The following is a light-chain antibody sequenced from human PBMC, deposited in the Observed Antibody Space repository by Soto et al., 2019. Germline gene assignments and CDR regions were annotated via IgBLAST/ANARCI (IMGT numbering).Light chain of an antibody. V-gene: IGKV1-39*01. Sequence: DIQMTQSPSSLSASVGDRVTITCRASQSISTYLNWYQQKPGKAPKVLIYAASSLQSGVPSRFSGSVSGTDFTLTISSLQPEDFATYYCQQSYSTPRTFGQWTKLEIK. CDR1: QSISTY. CDR3: QQSYSTPRT. J-gene: IGKJ2*01. CDR2: AAS.